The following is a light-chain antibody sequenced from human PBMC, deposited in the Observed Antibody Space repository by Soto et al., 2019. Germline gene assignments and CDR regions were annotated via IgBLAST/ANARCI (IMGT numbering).Light chain of an antibody. V-gene: IGKV3-11*01. Sequence: DIVLTPSPAILSLSQGVSATLPCRASEDVGNSLAWYQQRPGQSPRLLIYDVSNRASGIPSRFSGSGSGADFTLTISSLEPEDFASYYCQQRYSWPLTFGQGTKVDI. J-gene: IGKJ1*01. CDR1: EDVGNS. CDR2: DVS. CDR3: QQRYSWPLT.